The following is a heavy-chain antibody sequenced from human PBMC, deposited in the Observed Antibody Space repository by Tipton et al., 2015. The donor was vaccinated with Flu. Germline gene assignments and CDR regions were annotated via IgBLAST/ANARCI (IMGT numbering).Heavy chain of an antibody. CDR1: VDSFSGYY. CDR3: ARRGYSNYVSEPNNWFDP. D-gene: IGHD4-11*01. Sequence: LTCAVYVDSFSGYYWNWIRQPPGKGLQWIGEINHSGSTNYNPSLASRVTLSVDTSKNQFSLKLSSVTAADTAVYYCARRGYSNYVSEPNNWFDPWGQGTLVTVSS. J-gene: IGHJ5*02. CDR2: INHSGST. V-gene: IGHV4-34*01.